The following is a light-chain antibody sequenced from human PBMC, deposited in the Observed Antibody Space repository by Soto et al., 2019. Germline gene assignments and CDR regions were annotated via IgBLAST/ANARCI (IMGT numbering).Light chain of an antibody. J-gene: IGKJ3*01. CDR2: DTS. Sequence: EIVLTQSPATLSLSPGERATLSCRASQSVSSYLAWYQQKPGQAPRLLIYDTSKRATGIPARFSGSGSGTDFTLTISSLEPEDFAFYYCQQRTNGTRSFTFGPGTKVDIK. CDR3: QQRTNGTRSFT. V-gene: IGKV3-11*01. CDR1: QSVSSY.